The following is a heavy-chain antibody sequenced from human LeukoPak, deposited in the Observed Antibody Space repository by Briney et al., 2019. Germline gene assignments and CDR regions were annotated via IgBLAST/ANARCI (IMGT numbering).Heavy chain of an antibody. J-gene: IGHJ5*02. CDR2: IGSNSVPT. CDR1: GFTFSSYS. CDR3: AKHCSGYCNTASEKRFDP. V-gene: IGHV3-23*01. Sequence: GGSLRLSCAASGFTFSSYSMNWVRQAPGKGLEWVSGIGSNSVPTVYADSVKGRFTISRDNSKSMLYLQMDSLRDEDTAVYYCAKHCSGYCNTASEKRFDPWGQGTLVTVSS. D-gene: IGHD2-2*03.